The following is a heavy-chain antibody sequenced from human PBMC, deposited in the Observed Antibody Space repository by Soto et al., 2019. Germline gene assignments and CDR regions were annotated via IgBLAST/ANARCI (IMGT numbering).Heavy chain of an antibody. D-gene: IGHD4-17*01. V-gene: IGHV4-39*01. CDR1: GGSISSSSYY. Sequence: QLQLQESGPGLVKPSETLSLTCTVSGGSISSSSYYWGWIRQPPGKGLEWIGSIYYSGRTYYNPSLKSRVTIAVDTGKNQFSLKRSSVTAADTAVYYCARRHVDYSKTAAPTWFDPWGQGTLVTVS. CDR3: ARRHVDYSKTAAPTWFDP. J-gene: IGHJ5*02. CDR2: IYYSGRT.